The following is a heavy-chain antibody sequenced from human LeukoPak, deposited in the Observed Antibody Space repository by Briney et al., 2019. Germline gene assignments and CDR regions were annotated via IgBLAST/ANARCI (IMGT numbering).Heavy chain of an antibody. CDR2: IYTSGST. CDR1: GGSISSYY. V-gene: IGHV4-4*07. J-gene: IGHJ4*02. Sequence: PSETLSPTCTVSGGSISSYYWSWIRQPAGKGLEWIGRIYTSGSTNYNPSLKSRVTMSVDTSKNQFFLKLSSVTAADTAVYYCARSYCSSTSCYCDYWGQGTLVTVSS. D-gene: IGHD2-2*01. CDR3: ARSYCSSTSCYCDY.